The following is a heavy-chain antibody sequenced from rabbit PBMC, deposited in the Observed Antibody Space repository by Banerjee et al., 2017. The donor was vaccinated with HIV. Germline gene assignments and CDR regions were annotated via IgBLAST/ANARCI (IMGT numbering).Heavy chain of an antibody. CDR3: ARDLGGVIGWNFNL. V-gene: IGHV1S8*01. D-gene: IGHD1-1*01. J-gene: IGHJ4*01. Sequence: SWVNGRFTISSDNAQNTLYLQLNSLTAADTATYFCARDLGGVIGWNFNLWGQGTLVTVS.